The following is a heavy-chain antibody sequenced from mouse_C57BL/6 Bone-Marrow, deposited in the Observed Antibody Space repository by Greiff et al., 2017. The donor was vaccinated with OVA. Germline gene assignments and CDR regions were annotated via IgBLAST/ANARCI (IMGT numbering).Heavy chain of an antibody. Sequence: EVKLVESGGGLVKPGGSLKLSCAASGFTFSSYAMSWVRQTPEKRLEWVATISDGGSYTYYPDNVKGRFTISRDNAKNNLYLQMSHLKSEDTAMYYCARDRGHYYGSSCWYFDVWGTGTTVTVSS. D-gene: IGHD1-1*01. J-gene: IGHJ1*03. V-gene: IGHV5-4*01. CDR3: ARDRGHYYGSSCWYFDV. CDR1: GFTFSSYA. CDR2: ISDGGSYT.